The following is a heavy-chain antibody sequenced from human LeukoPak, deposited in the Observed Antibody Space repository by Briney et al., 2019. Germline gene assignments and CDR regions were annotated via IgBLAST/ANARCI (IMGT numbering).Heavy chain of an antibody. CDR1: GFSFSGHW. V-gene: IGHV3-74*01. D-gene: IGHD3-3*01. CDR3: TKRSVDYDFWSGVDY. CDR2: ISPTGSTT. Sequence: GGSLRLSCTASGFSFSGHWMHWARQLPGKGLVWVSRISPTGSTTSYADSVKGRFTVSRDNAKNTLYLQVNNLRAEDTAVYYCTKRSVDYDFWSGVDYWGQGTLVTVSS. J-gene: IGHJ4*02.